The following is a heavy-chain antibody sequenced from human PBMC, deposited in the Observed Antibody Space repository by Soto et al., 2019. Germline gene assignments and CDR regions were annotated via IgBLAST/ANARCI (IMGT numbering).Heavy chain of an antibody. CDR3: ARVAGNTHYDYVDV. J-gene: IGHJ6*03. CDR2: VSYSGSP. Sequence: QVPLQESGPGLVRPSETLSLTCTVSGGPISSYLWSWIRQPPGKGLQWIGYVSYSGSPKYNPSLKSRVSISITTSKSQFYLNLNSVTAADTAVYYWARVAGNTHYDYVDVWGKGTTVTVSS. V-gene: IGHV4-59*01. D-gene: IGHD6-13*01. CDR1: GGPISSYL.